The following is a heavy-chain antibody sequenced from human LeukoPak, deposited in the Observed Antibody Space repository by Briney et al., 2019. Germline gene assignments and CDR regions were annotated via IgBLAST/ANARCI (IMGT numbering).Heavy chain of an antibody. CDR2: ISYDGSNK. J-gene: IGHJ3*02. CDR1: GFTFSSYA. D-gene: IGHD3-22*01. Sequence: PGGSLRLSCAASGFTFSSYAMHWVRQAPGKGLEWVAVISYDGSNKYYADSVKGRFTISRDNSKNTLYLQMNSLRAEDTAVYYCAKDPRPIVVDAIWGQGTMVTVSS. V-gene: IGHV3-30-3*01. CDR3: AKDPRPIVVDAI.